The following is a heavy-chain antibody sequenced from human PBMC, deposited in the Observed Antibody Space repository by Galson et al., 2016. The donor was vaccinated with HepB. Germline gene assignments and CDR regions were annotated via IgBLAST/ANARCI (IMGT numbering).Heavy chain of an antibody. D-gene: IGHD3-10*01. V-gene: IGHV3-7*01. J-gene: IGHJ4*02. CDR3: ARGRGSGTNFDY. Sequence: SLRLSCAASRFTFSSYWMSWVRQAPGKGLEWVANIKQDGSEKYYVDSVKGRFTISRDNAKNSLYLQMNSLRAEDTAVYYCARGRGSGTNFDYWGQGTLVTVSS. CDR1: RFTFSSYW. CDR2: IKQDGSEK.